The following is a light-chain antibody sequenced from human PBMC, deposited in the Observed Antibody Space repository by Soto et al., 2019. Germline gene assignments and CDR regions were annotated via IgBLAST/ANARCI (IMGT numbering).Light chain of an antibody. Sequence: EIVMTQSPATLSVSPGERATLSCRASQNVRSNLAWYQQKPGQAPRLLIHGASTRAPGIPARFSGSGSGTEFTLTISSLQSEDFAVYYCQQYNNWPRTFGQGTKVDI. V-gene: IGKV3-15*01. J-gene: IGKJ1*01. CDR2: GAS. CDR1: QNVRSN. CDR3: QQYNNWPRT.